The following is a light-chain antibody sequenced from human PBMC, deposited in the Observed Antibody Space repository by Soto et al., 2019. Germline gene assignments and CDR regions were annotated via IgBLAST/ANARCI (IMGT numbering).Light chain of an antibody. V-gene: IGKV3-20*01. CDR2: GAS. CDR3: HQDGSSPYT. J-gene: IGKJ2*01. CDR1: QCVSSSY. Sequence: EIVLTQSPGTLSLSPGERATLSCRASQCVSSSYLAWDQQKPGQAPRPLIYGASSRATGIPDRFSGSGSRTDFSLTISRLEHEDCAGYYCHQDGSSPYTFGRGTKLEIK.